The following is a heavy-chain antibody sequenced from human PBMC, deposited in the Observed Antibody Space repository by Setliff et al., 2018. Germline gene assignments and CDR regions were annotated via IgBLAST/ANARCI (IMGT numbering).Heavy chain of an antibody. D-gene: IGHD4-17*01. Sequence: ASETLSLTCSVSGGFISSYYWSWIRQPPGRGLEWIGFIYTSLSTIYNPSLKSRVTISVDTSKNHFSLRLGSVTAADTAVYYCARAVNFGDYGDNWFDSWGQGTLVTSPQ. V-gene: IGHV4-4*08. CDR2: IYTSLST. CDR1: GGFISSYY. J-gene: IGHJ5*01. CDR3: ARAVNFGDYGDNWFDS.